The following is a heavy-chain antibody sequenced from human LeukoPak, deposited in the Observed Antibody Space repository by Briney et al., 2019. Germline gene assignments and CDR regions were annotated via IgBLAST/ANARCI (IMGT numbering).Heavy chain of an antibody. CDR3: AXXXXXXXRSISCYGFDYYYYMDV. CDR2: IHYSGST. Sequence: PSETLSLTCAVYGGSFSGYYWSWIRQPPGKGLEWIGYIHYSGSTNYNPSLKSRVTISVDTSKNQFSLKLSSVTTADTAVYYCAXXXXXXXRSISCYGFDYYYYMDVWGKGTTVTISS. J-gene: IGHJ6*03. D-gene: IGHD2-2*01. CDR1: GGSFSGYY. V-gene: IGHV4-59*01.